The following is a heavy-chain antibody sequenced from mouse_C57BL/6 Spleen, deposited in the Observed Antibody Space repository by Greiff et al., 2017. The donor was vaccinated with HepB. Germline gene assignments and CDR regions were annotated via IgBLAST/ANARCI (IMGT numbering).Heavy chain of an antibody. D-gene: IGHD1-1*01. CDR2: IYPGDGDT. CDR1: GYAFSSSW. Sequence: VQLQQSGPELAKPGASVKISCKASGYAFSSSWMNWVKQRPGKGLEWIGRIYPGDGDTNYNGKFKGKATLTADKSSSTAYMQLSSLTSEDSAVYFCARVITTVVATNFDYWGQGTTLTVSS. CDR3: ARVITTVVATNFDY. J-gene: IGHJ2*01. V-gene: IGHV1-82*01.